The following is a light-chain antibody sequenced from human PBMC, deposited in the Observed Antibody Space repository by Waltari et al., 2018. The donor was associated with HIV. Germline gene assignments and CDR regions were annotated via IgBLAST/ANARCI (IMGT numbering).Light chain of an antibody. J-gene: IGKJ4*01. CDR1: QSVNRNY. V-gene: IGKV3-20*01. CDR2: SAS. CDR3: QQYVNSPPT. Sequence: EIVLTPSPGTLSLSPGERATLSCRASQSVNRNYLAWYQQKPGQAPRLLIYSASNRATGIPDRFSASGSGTDFTLTISRLEPEDFAVYSCQQYVNSPPTFGGGTKVEIK.